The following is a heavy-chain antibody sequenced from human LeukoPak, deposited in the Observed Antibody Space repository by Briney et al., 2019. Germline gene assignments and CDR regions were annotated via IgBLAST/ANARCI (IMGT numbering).Heavy chain of an antibody. CDR1: GFTFSDYY. V-gene: IGHV3-11*01. J-gene: IGHJ6*02. CDR3: ARYCSSTSCPQRGGAYYYYGMDV. D-gene: IGHD2-2*01. Sequence: GGSLRLSCAASGFTFSDYYMSWIRQAPGKGLEWVSYISSSGSTIYYADSVKGRFTISRDNAKNSLYLQMNSLRAEDTAVYYCARYCSSTSCPQRGGAYYYYGMDVWGQGTTVTVSS. CDR2: ISSSGSTI.